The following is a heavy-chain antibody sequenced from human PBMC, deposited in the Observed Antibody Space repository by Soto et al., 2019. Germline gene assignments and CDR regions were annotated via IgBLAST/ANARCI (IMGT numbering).Heavy chain of an antibody. D-gene: IGHD5-12*01. CDR1: GFTFSSYG. CDR2: IWYDGSNK. CDR3: ARDGYVPEGYYYYYGMDV. V-gene: IGHV3-33*01. Sequence: GGSLRLSCAASGFTFSSYGMHWVRQAPGKGLEWVAVIWYDGSNKYYADSVKGRFTISRDNSKNTLYLQMNSLRAEDTAVYYCARDGYVPEGYYYYYGMDVWGQGTTVTVSS. J-gene: IGHJ6*02.